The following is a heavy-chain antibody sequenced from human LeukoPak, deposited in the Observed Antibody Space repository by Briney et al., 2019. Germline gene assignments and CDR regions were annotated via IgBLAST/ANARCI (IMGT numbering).Heavy chain of an antibody. CDR1: GGTFSSYA. D-gene: IGHD2-15*01. Sequence: ASVKVSCKASGGTFSSYAISWVRQAPGQGLEWMGGIIPIFGTANYAQKFQGRVTITADESTSTAYMELSSLRSEDTAVYYCASGYCSGGSCYSYYFDYWGQGTLATVSS. J-gene: IGHJ4*02. CDR3: ASGYCSGGSCYSYYFDY. CDR2: IIPIFGTA. V-gene: IGHV1-69*13.